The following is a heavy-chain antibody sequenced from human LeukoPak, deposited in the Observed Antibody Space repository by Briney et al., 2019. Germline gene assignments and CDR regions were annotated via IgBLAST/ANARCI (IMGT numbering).Heavy chain of an antibody. J-gene: IGHJ4*02. D-gene: IGHD1-26*01. CDR1: GFTFSSTS. CDR2: ISSGSSYI. V-gene: IGHV3-21*01. CDR3: AREFFDREGGTTVLDY. Sequence: GGSLRLSCAPSGFTFSSTSMNWVRQAPGKGLEWVSSISSGSSYIFYADSVKGRFTISRDNAKNSLYLQMNSLRAEDTAVYYCAREFFDREGGTTVLDYWGQGTLVTVSS.